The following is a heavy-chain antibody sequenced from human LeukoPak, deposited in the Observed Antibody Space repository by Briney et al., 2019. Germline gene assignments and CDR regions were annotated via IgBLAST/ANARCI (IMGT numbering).Heavy chain of an antibody. V-gene: IGHV4-38-2*01. Sequence: SETLSLTCAVSGYSISSGYYWGWIRQPPGKGLEWIGSIYHSGSTYYNPSLKSRVTISVDTSKNQFSLKLTSVTAADTALYYCARSRGYFDYWGQGTLVTVSS. J-gene: IGHJ4*02. CDR3: ARSRGYFDY. CDR1: GYSISSGYY. CDR2: IYHSGST. D-gene: IGHD6-13*01.